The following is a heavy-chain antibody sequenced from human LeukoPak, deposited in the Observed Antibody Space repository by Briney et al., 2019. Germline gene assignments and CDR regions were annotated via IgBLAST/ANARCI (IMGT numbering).Heavy chain of an antibody. V-gene: IGHV1-2*02. D-gene: IGHD3-16*01. CDR1: GYTFTGYY. J-gene: IGHJ4*02. Sequence: ASVKVSCKASGYTFTGYYMHWVRQTPGQGLEWMGWINPNSGGTNYAQKFLGRVTMTRGKSISTAYMELSRLRSDGTAVYYCARDSRSGGSFDYWGQGTLVTVSS. CDR2: INPNSGGT. CDR3: ARDSRSGGSFDY.